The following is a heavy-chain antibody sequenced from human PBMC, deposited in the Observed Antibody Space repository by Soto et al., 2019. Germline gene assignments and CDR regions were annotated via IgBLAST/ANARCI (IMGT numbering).Heavy chain of an antibody. J-gene: IGHJ6*02. Sequence: GGSLRLSCAASGFTFSSYAMSWVRQAPGKGLEWVSAISGSGGSTYYADSVKGRFTISRDNSKNTLYLQMNSLRAEDTAVYYCAKARPYYYGSGSIKGGYGMDVWGQGTTVTV. CDR3: AKARPYYYGSGSIKGGYGMDV. V-gene: IGHV3-23*01. CDR2: ISGSGGST. D-gene: IGHD3-10*01. CDR1: GFTFSSYA.